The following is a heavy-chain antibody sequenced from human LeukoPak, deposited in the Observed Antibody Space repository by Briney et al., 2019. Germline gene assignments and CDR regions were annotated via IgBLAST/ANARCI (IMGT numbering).Heavy chain of an antibody. CDR2: INEDGSQK. J-gene: IGHJ6*02. Sequence: PGGSLRLSCAASGLTLSRHWMSWVRQAPGKGLEWVANINEDGSQKHHVDSVKGRFSISRDNAKNSLNLQMNSRRAEDTAVYYCARGHYDMDVWGQGTLVTVSS. V-gene: IGHV3-7*05. CDR3: ARGHYDMDV. CDR1: GLTLSRHW.